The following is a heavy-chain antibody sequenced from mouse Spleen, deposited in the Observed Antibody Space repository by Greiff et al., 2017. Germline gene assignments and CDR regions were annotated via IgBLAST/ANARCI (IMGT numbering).Heavy chain of an antibody. D-gene: IGHD4-1*01. CDR1: GFTFSSYG. V-gene: IGHV5-6*01. J-gene: IGHJ2*01. Sequence: EVQVVESGGDLVKPGGSLKLSCAASGFTFSSYGMSWVRQTPDKRLEWVATISSGGSYTYYPDSVKGRFTISRDNAKNTLYLQMSSLKSEDTAMCNCASVTGTGSYYIDSWGQDTPLTESS. CDR3: ASVTGTGSYYIDS. CDR2: ISSGGSYT.